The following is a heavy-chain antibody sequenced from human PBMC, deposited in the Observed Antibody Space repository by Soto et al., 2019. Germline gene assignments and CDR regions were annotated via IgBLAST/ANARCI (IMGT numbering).Heavy chain of an antibody. J-gene: IGHJ3*02. CDR3: ARTYDGSGPNSGGYAFDI. CDR2: IYYSDT. V-gene: IGHV4-59*01. D-gene: IGHD3-22*01. Sequence: QVQLQESGPGLVKPSETLSLTCSVSGGSISGYYWSWIRQPPGKGLEWIAYIYYSDTSYSPSLKSRVSISLDTSKNQFSLRLSSVTAADTAVYYCARTYDGSGPNSGGYAFDIWGQGTMVTVSS. CDR1: GGSISGYY.